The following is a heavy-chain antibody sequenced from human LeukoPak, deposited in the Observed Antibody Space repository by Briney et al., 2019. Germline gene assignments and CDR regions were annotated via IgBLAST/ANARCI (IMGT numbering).Heavy chain of an antibody. Sequence: GGSLRLSCAASGFTFKNYGMNWVRQAPGKGLERVSTINTSGGRTYYADSVKVRFTISRDNSKNTLYLQMNSLRAEDTAVYYCTRREDCGGDCPYYFDYWGQGTLVTVSS. CDR1: GFTFKNYG. J-gene: IGHJ4*02. CDR3: TRREDCGGDCPYYFDY. V-gene: IGHV3-23*01. D-gene: IGHD2-21*02. CDR2: INTSGGRT.